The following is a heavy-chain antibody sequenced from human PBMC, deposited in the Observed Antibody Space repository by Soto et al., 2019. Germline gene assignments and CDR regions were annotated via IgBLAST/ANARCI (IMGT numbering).Heavy chain of an antibody. CDR2: ISDSRT. Sequence: EVHLLESGGALVQPGGSLRLSCAASGFTLSDYAMSWVRHAPGKGLEWVSSISDSRTYYADSVKGRFSISRDSSKNTVYLPMHSLRAEDTAVYYCAKDGVRLVQHDSSDCWGQGTMVTVSS. CDR1: GFTLSDYA. V-gene: IGHV3-23*01. D-gene: IGHD2-8*02. J-gene: IGHJ4*02. CDR3: AKDGVRLVQHDSSDC.